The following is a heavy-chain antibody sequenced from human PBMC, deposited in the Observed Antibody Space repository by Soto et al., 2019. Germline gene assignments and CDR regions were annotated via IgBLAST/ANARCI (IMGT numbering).Heavy chain of an antibody. CDR1: GFTFSSYA. J-gene: IGHJ4*02. Sequence: GGSLRVSCAASGFTFSSYAMHWFRQAPGKGLEWVSVISYDGSNKYYADSVKGRFTISRDNSKNTLYLQMNSLRAEDTAVYYCARGGMIAVAVPPQNYWGQGTLVTVSS. CDR3: ARGGMIAVAVPPQNY. D-gene: IGHD6-19*01. CDR2: ISYDGSNK. V-gene: IGHV3-30-3*01.